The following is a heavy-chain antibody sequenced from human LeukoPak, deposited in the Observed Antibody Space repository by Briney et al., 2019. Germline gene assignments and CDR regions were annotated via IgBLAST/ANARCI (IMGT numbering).Heavy chain of an antibody. J-gene: IGHJ4*02. Sequence: SETLSLTCAVSGGSISSSNWWSWVRQPPGKGLEWIGEIYHSGSTNYNPSLKSRVTISGDTSKNQFSLKLSSVTAADTAVYYCAGAYSGSYFDYWGQGTLVTVSS. CDR1: GGSISSSNW. CDR3: AGAYSGSYFDY. CDR2: IYHSGST. D-gene: IGHD1-26*01. V-gene: IGHV4-4*02.